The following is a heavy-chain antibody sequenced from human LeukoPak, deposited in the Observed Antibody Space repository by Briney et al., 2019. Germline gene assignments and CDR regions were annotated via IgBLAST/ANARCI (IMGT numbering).Heavy chain of an antibody. J-gene: IGHJ4*02. D-gene: IGHD2-2*01. CDR1: GYTFTGYY. CDR2: INPNSGGT. V-gene: IGHV1-2*02. Sequence: ASVKVSCKASGYTFTGYYMHWVREAPGQGLEWMGWINPNSGGTNYAQKFQGRVTMTRDTSISTAYMELSRLRSDDTAVYYCARDHYCSSTSCYAGYWGQGTLVTVSS. CDR3: ARDHYCSSTSCYAGY.